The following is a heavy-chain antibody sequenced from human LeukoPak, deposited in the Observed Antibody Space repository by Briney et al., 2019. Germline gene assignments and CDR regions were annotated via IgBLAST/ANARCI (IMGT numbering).Heavy chain of an antibody. CDR1: GFTFSSYG. J-gene: IGHJ4*02. CDR3: AKDGSGSYRDY. CDR2: ISYDGSNK. V-gene: IGHV3-30*18. Sequence: PGGFLRLSCAASGFTFSSYGMHWVRQAPGKRLEWVAVISYDGSNKYYADSVKGRFTISRDNSKNTLYLQMNSLRAEDTAVYYCAKDGSGSYRDYWGQGPLVTVSS. D-gene: IGHD1-26*01.